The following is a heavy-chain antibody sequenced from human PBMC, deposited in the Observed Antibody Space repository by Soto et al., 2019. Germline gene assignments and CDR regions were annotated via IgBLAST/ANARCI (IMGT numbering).Heavy chain of an antibody. Sequence: ASVKVSCKASGYDFTAYDINWVRQASGQGLEWMGWMNPITGATGTARRFQGRVSLSRNTATGTAYLELTSLRSDDTAVYYCGRGPSPRAPAGGTPYYYAMDVWGQGTTVTVSS. J-gene: IGHJ6*02. CDR1: GYDFTAYD. CDR2: MNPITGAT. D-gene: IGHD6-13*01. V-gene: IGHV1-8*02. CDR3: GRGPSPRAPAGGTPYYYAMDV.